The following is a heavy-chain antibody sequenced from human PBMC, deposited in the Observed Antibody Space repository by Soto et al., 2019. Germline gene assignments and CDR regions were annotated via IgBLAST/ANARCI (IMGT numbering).Heavy chain of an antibody. J-gene: IGHJ3*02. CDR2: ISTEGSTT. CDR3: AKAYFFVVRISRGFDI. CDR1: GFTFSRYW. D-gene: IGHD3-3*01. V-gene: IGHV3-74*01. Sequence: EVQLVESGGGLVQPGGSLRLSCAASGFTFSRYWMHWVRQAPGEGLVWVSGISTEGSTTRYVDSVKGRFTIYRDNVKNTLYLQMCSLRAEDTAVYYCAKAYFFVVRISRGFDIWGQGTVVTVSS.